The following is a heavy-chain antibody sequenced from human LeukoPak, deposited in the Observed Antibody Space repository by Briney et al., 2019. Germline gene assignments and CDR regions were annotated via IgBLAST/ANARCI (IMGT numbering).Heavy chain of an antibody. CDR3: ARGITGTTGYYYYYMDV. CDR2: IIPIFGTA. D-gene: IGHD1-7*01. V-gene: IGHV1-69*05. Sequence: ASVKVSCKASGGTFSSYAISWVRQAPGQGLEWMAGIIPIFGTANYAQKFQGRVTITTDESTSTAYMELSSLRSEDTAVYYCARGITGTTGYYYYYMDVWGKGTTVTVSS. J-gene: IGHJ6*03. CDR1: GGTFSSYA.